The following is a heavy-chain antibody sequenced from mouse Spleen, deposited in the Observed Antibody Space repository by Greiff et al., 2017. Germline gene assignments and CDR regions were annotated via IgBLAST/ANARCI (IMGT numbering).Heavy chain of an antibody. CDR2: IYPGSGST. CDR1: GYTFTSYW. D-gene: IGHD1-1*01. Sequence: VQLQQSGAELVKPGASVKMSCKASGYTFTSYWITWVKQRPGQGLEWIGDIYPGSGSTNYNEKFKSKATLTVDTSSSTAYMQLSSLTSEDSAVYYCAERRYYGSSYGWYFDVWGTGTTVTVSS. V-gene: IGHV1-55*01. J-gene: IGHJ1*03. CDR3: AERRYYGSSYGWYFDV.